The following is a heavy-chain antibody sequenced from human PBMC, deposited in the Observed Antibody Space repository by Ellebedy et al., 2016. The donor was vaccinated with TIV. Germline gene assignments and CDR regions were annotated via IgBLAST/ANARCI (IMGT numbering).Heavy chain of an antibody. Sequence: SLKISCAGSGFTFDEHAMHWVRQSPGKGLEWVSGMIWDGGTIGYADSVRGRFIISRDNSKSTLYLQMNFLRAEDTAIYYCAKSPSRKPGLIDSWGQGTLVTVSS. D-gene: IGHD1-14*01. V-gene: IGHV3-9*01. J-gene: IGHJ4*02. CDR2: MIWDGGTI. CDR3: AKSPSRKPGLIDS. CDR1: GFTFDEHA.